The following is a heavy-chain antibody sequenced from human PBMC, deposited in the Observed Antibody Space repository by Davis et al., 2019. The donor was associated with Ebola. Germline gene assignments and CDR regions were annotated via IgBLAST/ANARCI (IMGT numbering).Heavy chain of an antibody. Sequence: SETLSLTCTVSGGSISSYYWSWIRQPPGKGLEWIGYIYYSGSTYYNPSLKSRVTISVDTSKNQFSLKLSSVTAADTAVYYCARDSGSYPPYYYYGMDVWGQGTTVTVSS. V-gene: IGHV4-59*12. CDR2: IYYSGST. CDR1: GGSISSYY. D-gene: IGHD1-26*01. CDR3: ARDSGSYPPYYYYGMDV. J-gene: IGHJ6*02.